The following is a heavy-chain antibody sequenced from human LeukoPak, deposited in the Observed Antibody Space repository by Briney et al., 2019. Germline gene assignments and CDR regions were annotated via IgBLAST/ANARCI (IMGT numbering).Heavy chain of an antibody. D-gene: IGHD3-16*01. V-gene: IGHV1-2*02. CDR3: ARGGDTYDDYGY. Sequence: ASVKVSCKASGYTFSGYYMHWVRQAPGQGLEWMGWINPNSGGTNYAQKFQGRVIMTTDTSISTAYMELSRLRSDDTAVYYCARGGDTYDDYGYWGQGTLVTVSS. CDR2: INPNSGGT. CDR1: GYTFSGYY. J-gene: IGHJ4*02.